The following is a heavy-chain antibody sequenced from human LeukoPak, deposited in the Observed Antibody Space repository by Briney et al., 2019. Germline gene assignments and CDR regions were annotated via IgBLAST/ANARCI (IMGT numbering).Heavy chain of an antibody. V-gene: IGHV3-23*01. Sequence: PGGSLRLSCAASGFTFSSFAMSWVRQAPGKGPEWVATIGSGADLFYAESVKGRFTISRDDPRNTVWLQMNSLRAEDTALYYCAKDWTPHNRVCLDAWGQGTQVTVSS. D-gene: IGHD3/OR15-3a*01. CDR3: AKDWTPHNRVCLDA. CDR2: IGSGADL. CDR1: GFTFSSFA. J-gene: IGHJ5*02.